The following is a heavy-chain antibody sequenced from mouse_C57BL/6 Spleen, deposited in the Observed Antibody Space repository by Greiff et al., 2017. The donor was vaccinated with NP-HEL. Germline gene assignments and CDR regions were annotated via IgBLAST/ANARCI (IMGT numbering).Heavy chain of an antibody. J-gene: IGHJ2*01. CDR1: GFTFSSYG. CDR3: ARNYGSSLFDY. V-gene: IGHV5-6*01. D-gene: IGHD1-1*01. CDR2: ISSGGSYT. Sequence: EVKLVESGGDLVKPGGSLKLSCAASGFTFSSYGMSWVRQTPDKRLEWVATISSGGSYTYYPDSVKGRFTISRDNAKNTLYLQMSSLKSEDTAMYYRARNYGSSLFDYWGQGTTLTVSS.